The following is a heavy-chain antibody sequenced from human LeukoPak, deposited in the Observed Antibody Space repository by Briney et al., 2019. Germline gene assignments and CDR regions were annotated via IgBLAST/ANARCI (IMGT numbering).Heavy chain of an antibody. J-gene: IGHJ6*03. CDR2: IYYSGST. CDR3: ATRQGGAGYYYYYYMDV. Sequence: PSETLSLTCTVSGGSISSSSYYWGWIRQPPGKGLERIGSIYYSGSTYYNPSLESRVTISVDTCKHQFSLKLSSVTAAGTAVYYCATRQGGAGYYYYYYMDVWGKGTTVTVSS. V-gene: IGHV4-39*01. CDR1: GGSISSSSYY. D-gene: IGHD6-19*01.